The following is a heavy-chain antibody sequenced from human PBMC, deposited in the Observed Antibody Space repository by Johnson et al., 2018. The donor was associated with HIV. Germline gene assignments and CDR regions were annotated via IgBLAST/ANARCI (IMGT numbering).Heavy chain of an antibody. V-gene: IGHV3-15*01. D-gene: IGHD3-10*01. J-gene: IGHJ3*02. CDR1: GFTFSNAW. CDR2: IKAKTDGETT. Sequence: VQLVESGGGLVKPGGSLRLSCAASGFTFSNAWMTWVRQAPGKGLEWVGRIKAKTDGETTDYAAPVKGRVTISRDDSKNTLYLQMNSVRAEDTAVYYCAGGYGSGSGDAFDIWGQGTMVTVSS. CDR3: AGGYGSGSGDAFDI.